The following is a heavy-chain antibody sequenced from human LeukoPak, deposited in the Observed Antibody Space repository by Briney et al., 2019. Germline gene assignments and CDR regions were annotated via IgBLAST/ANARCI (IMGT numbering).Heavy chain of an antibody. CDR2: IYYSGST. D-gene: IGHD2-15*01. J-gene: IGHJ4*02. V-gene: IGHV4-59*12. Sequence: SETLSLTCTVSGGSISSYYWSWIRQPPGKGLEWIGYIYYSGSTNYNPSLKSRVTISVDTSKNQFSLKLSSVTAADTAVYYCARFNVVVVAATKPFDYWGQGTLVTVSS. CDR3: ARFNVVVVAATKPFDY. CDR1: GGSISSYY.